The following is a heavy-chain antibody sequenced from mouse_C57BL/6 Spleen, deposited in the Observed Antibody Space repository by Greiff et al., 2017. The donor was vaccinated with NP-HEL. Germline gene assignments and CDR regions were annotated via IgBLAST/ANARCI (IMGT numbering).Heavy chain of an antibody. CDR3: AREAPLAWFAY. J-gene: IGHJ3*01. Sequence: EVQLQQSGPGLVKPSQSLSLTCSVTGYSITSGYYWNWIRQFPGNKLEWMGYISYDGSNNYNPSLKNRISITRDTSKNQFFLKLNSVTTEDTATYYCAREAPLAWFAYWGQGTLVTVSA. CDR2: ISYDGSN. CDR1: GYSITSGYY. V-gene: IGHV3-6*01.